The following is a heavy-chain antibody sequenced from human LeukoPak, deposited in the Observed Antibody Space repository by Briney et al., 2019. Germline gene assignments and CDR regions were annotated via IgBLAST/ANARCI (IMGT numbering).Heavy chain of an antibody. CDR2: IIPIFGTA. D-gene: IGHD2-2*01. CDR1: GGTFSSYA. V-gene: IGHV1-69*05. Sequence: ASVKVSCXASGGTFSSYAISWVRQASGQGLEWMGRIIPIFGTANYAQKFQGRVTITTDESTSTAYMELSSLRSEDTAVYYCARGCTSCFWFDPWGQGTLVTVSS. J-gene: IGHJ5*02. CDR3: ARGCTSCFWFDP.